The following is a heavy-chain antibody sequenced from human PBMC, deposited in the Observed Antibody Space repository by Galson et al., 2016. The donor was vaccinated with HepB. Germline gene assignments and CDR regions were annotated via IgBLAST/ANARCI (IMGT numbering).Heavy chain of an antibody. Sequence: SLRLSCAASGFTFSSHAMAWVRQAPGKGLEWVAGINPTGDIISYADSVKGRFTISRDNAKKTLNLQMNSLRAEDTALYYCAKDYIGTLPEALDIWGQGTMVTVSS. V-gene: IGHV3-23*01. D-gene: IGHD2-15*01. J-gene: IGHJ3*02. CDR1: GFTFSSHA. CDR3: AKDYIGTLPEALDI. CDR2: INPTGDII.